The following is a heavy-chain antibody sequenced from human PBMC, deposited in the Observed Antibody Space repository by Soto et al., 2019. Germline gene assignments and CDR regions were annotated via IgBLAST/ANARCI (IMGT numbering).Heavy chain of an antibody. J-gene: IGHJ6*02. D-gene: IGHD4-4*01. CDR3: ARDTYSNYGTPYGMDV. Sequence: ASVKVSCKASGYTFTSYGISWVRQAPGQGLEWMGWINPNSGGTNCAQKFQGWATMTRDTSISTAHMELSRLRSDDTAVYYCARDTYSNYGTPYGMDVWGQGTTVTVSS. CDR2: INPNSGGT. V-gene: IGHV1-2*04. CDR1: GYTFTSYG.